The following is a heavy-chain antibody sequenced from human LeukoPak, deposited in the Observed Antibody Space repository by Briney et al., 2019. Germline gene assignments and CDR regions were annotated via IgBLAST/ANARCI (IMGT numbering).Heavy chain of an antibody. CDR2: ISAYNGNT. Sequence: ASVKVSCKASGYTFTSYGISWVRQAPGQGLEWMGWISAYNGNTNYAQKLQGRVTMTTDTSTRTAYMELRSLRSDDTAVYYCARVEAHSSGWYDVSDYYMDVWGKGTTVTVSS. CDR1: GYTFTSYG. V-gene: IGHV1-18*01. CDR3: ARVEAHSSGWYDVSDYYMDV. J-gene: IGHJ6*03. D-gene: IGHD6-19*01.